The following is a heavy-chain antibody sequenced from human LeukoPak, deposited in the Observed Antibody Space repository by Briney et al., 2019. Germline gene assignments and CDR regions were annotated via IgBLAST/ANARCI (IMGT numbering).Heavy chain of an antibody. D-gene: IGHD4-23*01. J-gene: IGHJ4*02. CDR1: GFTFSSYA. Sequence: GGSLRLSCAASGFTFSSYAMSWVRQAPGKGPEWVSGISGTDSSTAYADSVTGRFIISRDNSKSTLYLEMNSLRAEDTAVYYCTKQVRWDFDSWGQGTLVTASS. CDR2: ISGTDSST. CDR3: TKQVRWDFDS. V-gene: IGHV3-23*01.